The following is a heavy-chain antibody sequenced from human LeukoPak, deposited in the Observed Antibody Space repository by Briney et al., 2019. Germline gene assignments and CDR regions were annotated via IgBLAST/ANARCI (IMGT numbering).Heavy chain of an antibody. D-gene: IGHD5-12*01. J-gene: IGHJ4*02. CDR2: ISGSGGST. CDR1: GFTFSSYA. Sequence: GGSLRLSCAASGFTFSSYAMSWVRQAPGKGLEWVSAISGSGGSTYYADSVKGRFTISRDNSKNTLYLQMNSLRAEDTAVYYCAKDSGYSGYGDFDYWGQGTLVTVSP. V-gene: IGHV3-23*01. CDR3: AKDSGYSGYGDFDY.